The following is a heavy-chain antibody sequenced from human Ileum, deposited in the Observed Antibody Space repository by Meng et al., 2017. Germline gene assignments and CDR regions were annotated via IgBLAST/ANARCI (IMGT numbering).Heavy chain of an antibody. D-gene: IGHD1-7*01. CDR3: ASLRYNWNYSADY. CDR2: IYHSGST. Sequence: VQLHEAGPGLVKPSVTLSLTCAVSGGSIRSRTWWSWVRQPPGKGLEWIGEIYHSGSTNYNPSLKSRVTISVDKSKNQFSLKLSSVTAADTAVYYCASLRYNWNYSADYWGQGTLVTVSS. V-gene: IGHV4-4*02. J-gene: IGHJ4*02. CDR1: GGSIRSRTW.